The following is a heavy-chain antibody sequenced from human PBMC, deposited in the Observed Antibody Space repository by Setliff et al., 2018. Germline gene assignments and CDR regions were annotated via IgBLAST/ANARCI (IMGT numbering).Heavy chain of an antibody. CDR3: ARAIRNYYDTGGYYYPDY. D-gene: IGHD3-22*01. J-gene: IGHJ4*02. Sequence: GGSLRLSCAASGFTFTNYIIHWVRQAPGKGLEWVSSINWSGGSRAYADSVKGRFTISRDNSKSILYLQMNSLKPDDTAVYYCARAIRNYYDTGGYYYPDYWGQGTLVTVSS. CDR2: INWSGGSR. CDR1: GFTFTNYI. V-gene: IGHV3-NL1*01.